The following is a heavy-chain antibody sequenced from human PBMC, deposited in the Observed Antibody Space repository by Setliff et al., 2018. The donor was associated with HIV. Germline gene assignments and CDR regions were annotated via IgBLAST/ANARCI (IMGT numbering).Heavy chain of an antibody. CDR1: GFTVSNNH. CDR3: TRDSIVAGNDY. Sequence: GGSLRLSCAASGFTVSNNHMSWVRQTPGRGLEWVSTVYSGGTTHYADSVKGRFAISRDNSKNTLYLQMNSLRPEDTAVYYCTRDSIVAGNDYWGQGTLVNVSS. CDR2: VYSGGTT. V-gene: IGHV3-66*02. D-gene: IGHD6-19*01. J-gene: IGHJ4*02.